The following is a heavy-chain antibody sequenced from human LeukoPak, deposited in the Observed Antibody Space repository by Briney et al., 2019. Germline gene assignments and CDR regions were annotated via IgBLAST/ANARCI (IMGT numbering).Heavy chain of an antibody. Sequence: SGTLSLTCAVSGGSISSSNWWNWVRQTPGKGLEWIGEIYHRGNTHYNPSLKSRVTISVDTSKNQFSLKLTSVTAADTAVYYCARDYYYMDVWGKGTTVTVSS. CDR2: IYHRGNT. CDR3: ARDYYYMDV. V-gene: IGHV4-4*02. CDR1: GGSISSSNW. J-gene: IGHJ6*03.